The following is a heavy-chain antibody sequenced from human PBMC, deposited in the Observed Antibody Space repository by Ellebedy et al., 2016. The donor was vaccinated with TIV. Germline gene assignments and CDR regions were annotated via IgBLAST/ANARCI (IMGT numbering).Heavy chain of an antibody. CDR1: GYTFTSYG. D-gene: IGHD5-18*01. J-gene: IGHJ4*02. V-gene: IGHV1-2*04. Sequence: AASVKVSCKSSGYTFTSYGVAWVRQVPGQGLEWMGWMSPYSGNGDYAQKFQGWVTMTRDTSISTAYMELSRLRSDDTAVYYCARLKLSDTAMVAFDYWGQGTLVTVSS. CDR3: ARLKLSDTAMVAFDY. CDR2: MSPYSGNG.